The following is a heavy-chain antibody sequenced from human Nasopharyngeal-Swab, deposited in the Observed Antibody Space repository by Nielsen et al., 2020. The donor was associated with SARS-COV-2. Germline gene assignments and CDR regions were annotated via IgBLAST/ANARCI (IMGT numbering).Heavy chain of an antibody. CDR1: RFTFSSYW. CDR3: ASSHYDFWSGYYLGVDY. D-gene: IGHD3-3*01. J-gene: IGHJ4*02. V-gene: IGHV3-7*01. CDR2: IKQDGSEK. Sequence: GESLKISCAASRFTFSSYWMSWVRQAPGKGLEWVANIKQDGSEKYYVDSVKGRFTISRDNAKNSLYLQMNSLRAEDTAVYYCASSHYDFWSGYYLGVDYWGQGTLVTVSS.